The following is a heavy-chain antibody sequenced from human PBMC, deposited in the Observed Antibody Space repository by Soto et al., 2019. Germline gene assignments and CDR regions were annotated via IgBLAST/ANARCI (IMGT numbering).Heavy chain of an antibody. J-gene: IGHJ4*02. CDR2: IRSKANSYAT. Sequence: GGSLRLSCAAPGFTFSGSAMHWVRQASGKGLEWVGRIRSKANSYATAYAASVKGRFTISRDDSKNTAYLQMNSLKTEDTAVYYCTRRLRSSVDYWGQGTLVTVSS. V-gene: IGHV3-73*01. CDR1: GFTFSGSA. CDR3: TRRLRSSVDY. D-gene: IGHD3-3*01.